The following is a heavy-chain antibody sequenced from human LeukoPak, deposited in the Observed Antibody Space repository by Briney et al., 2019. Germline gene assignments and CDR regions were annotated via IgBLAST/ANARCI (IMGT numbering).Heavy chain of an antibody. CDR1: RFTFSSYE. V-gene: IGHV3-48*03. Sequence: PGGSLRLSGAASRFTFSSYEMNWLRQAPGKGLKWVSYISSSGSTIYYADSVKGRFTISRDKAKNSLYLQMKSLRAEDTAVYYCAELGITMIGGVWGKGTTVTISS. CDR2: ISSSGSTI. J-gene: IGHJ6*04. D-gene: IGHD3-10*02. CDR3: AELGITMIGGV.